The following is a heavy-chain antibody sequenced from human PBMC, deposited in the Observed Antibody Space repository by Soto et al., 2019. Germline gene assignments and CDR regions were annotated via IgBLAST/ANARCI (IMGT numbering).Heavy chain of an antibody. CDR3: AREEGYSSSWRGFDY. CDR2: INPSGVST. D-gene: IGHD6-13*01. CDR1: GHTFTSYY. V-gene: IGHV1-46*01. J-gene: IGHJ4*01. Sequence: ASVKVSCKASGHTFTSYYTHWVRQAPGQGLEWMGIINPSGVSTGYAQKFQGRVTMNRDTSTSTVYMELSSLRSQNTAVYYCAREEGYSSSWRGFDYWGQGTRGT.